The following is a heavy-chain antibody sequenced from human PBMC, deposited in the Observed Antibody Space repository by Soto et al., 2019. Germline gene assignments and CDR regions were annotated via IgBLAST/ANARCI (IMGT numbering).Heavy chain of an antibody. J-gene: IGHJ6*02. CDR2: SIPIYGTA. CDR1: GGTFNNYP. CDR3: ARGRGYSGDDHYYYFDMDV. D-gene: IGHD5-12*01. V-gene: IGHV1-69*13. Sequence: SVKVSCKASGGTFNNYPITWVRQAPGQGLEWMGGSIPIYGTANYAQKFQGRVTIAVDESTSTSYMELSSLRSEDTAIYYCARGRGYSGDDHYYYFDMDVWGQGTTVTVSS.